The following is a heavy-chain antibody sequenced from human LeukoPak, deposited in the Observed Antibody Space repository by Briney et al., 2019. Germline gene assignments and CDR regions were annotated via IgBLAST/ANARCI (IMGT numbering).Heavy chain of an antibody. D-gene: IGHD3-16*01. CDR3: AREKGEAFDI. V-gene: IGHV3-21*01. CDR1: GFTFNSYS. CDR2: IGSRSSSI. Sequence: PGGSLRLSCAASGFTFNSYSMNWVRQAPGKGLEWVSSIGSRSSSIYYADSVKGRFTISRDNAKNSLFLQMKSLRAEDTALYYCAREKGEAFDIWGQGTMVTVSS. J-gene: IGHJ3*02.